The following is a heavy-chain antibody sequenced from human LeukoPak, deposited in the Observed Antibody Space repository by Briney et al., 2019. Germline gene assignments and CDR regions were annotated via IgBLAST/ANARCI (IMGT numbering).Heavy chain of an antibody. CDR2: ISSGSSYI. CDR1: GFTFSSYD. J-gene: IGHJ3*02. Sequence: GGSLRLSCAASGFTFSSYDMNWVRQAPGKGLEWVSSISSGSSYIYHTDSVKGRFTISRDNAKNSLYLQMNSLRAEDTAVYYCAREDASAFDIWGQGTMVTVSS. CDR3: AREDASAFDI. V-gene: IGHV3-21*01. D-gene: IGHD2-2*01.